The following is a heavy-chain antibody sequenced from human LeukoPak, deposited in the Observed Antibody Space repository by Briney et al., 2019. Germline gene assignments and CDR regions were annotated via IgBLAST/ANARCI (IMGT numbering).Heavy chain of an antibody. D-gene: IGHD2-2*01. Sequence: PSETLSLTCTVSGGSISSYYWSWIRQPPGKGLEWIGYIYYSGSTNYNPSLESRVTISVDTSKNQFSLKLSSVTAADTAVYYCARHGKLGYCSSTSCPPEGYFDYWGQGTLVTVSS. CDR1: GGSISSYY. V-gene: IGHV4-59*08. CDR2: IYYSGST. J-gene: IGHJ4*02. CDR3: ARHGKLGYCSSTSCPPEGYFDY.